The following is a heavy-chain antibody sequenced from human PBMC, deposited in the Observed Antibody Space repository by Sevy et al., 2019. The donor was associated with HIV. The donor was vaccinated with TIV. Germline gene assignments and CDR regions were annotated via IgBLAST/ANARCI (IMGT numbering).Heavy chain of an antibody. Sequence: SETLSLTCTVSGGSISSYYWSWIRQPPGKGLEWIGYIYYSGSTNYNPSLKSRVTISVDTSKNQFSLKLSSVTAADTAVYSCARHHDGYCSSTSCYPMWFDPWGQGTLVTVSS. J-gene: IGHJ5*02. V-gene: IGHV4-59*08. CDR2: IYYSGST. CDR3: ARHHDGYCSSTSCYPMWFDP. D-gene: IGHD2-2*01. CDR1: GGSISSYY.